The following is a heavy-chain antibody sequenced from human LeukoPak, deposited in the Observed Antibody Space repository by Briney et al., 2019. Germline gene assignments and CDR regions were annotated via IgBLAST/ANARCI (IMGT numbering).Heavy chain of an antibody. CDR2: ITGSGGNT. V-gene: IGHV3-23*01. Sequence: GASLRLSCAASGFTLSNYAMRWVRQAPGKGLEWASAITGSGGNTYYADSVKGRFTISRDNSKNTVLRQIKSLRAEDTAVYYCAKWGDYDVLTGYYVSDYWGQGTLVTVSS. CDR3: AKWGDYDVLTGYYVSDY. D-gene: IGHD3-9*01. CDR1: GFTLSNYA. J-gene: IGHJ4*02.